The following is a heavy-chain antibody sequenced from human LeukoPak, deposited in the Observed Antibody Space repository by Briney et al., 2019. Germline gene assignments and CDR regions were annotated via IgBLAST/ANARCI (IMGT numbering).Heavy chain of an antibody. V-gene: IGHV3-23*01. Sequence: GGSLRLSCAASGFTFSSHAMSWVRQAPGKGLEWVSVISGTYDSTYYADSVKGRFTISRDNSKNTLYLQMNSLRAEDTAVYYCVTYDYYDSSGYYSSGDYWGQGTLVTVSS. D-gene: IGHD3-22*01. CDR3: VTYDYYDSSGYYSSGDY. J-gene: IGHJ4*02. CDR1: GFTFSSHA. CDR2: ISGTYDST.